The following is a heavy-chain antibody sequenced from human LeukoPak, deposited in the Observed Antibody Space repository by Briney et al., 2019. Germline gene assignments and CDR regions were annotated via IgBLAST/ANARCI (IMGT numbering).Heavy chain of an antibody. CDR2: ICSRSFTI. CDR1: GFTFSSYS. CDR3: ARGSIGNSSGWYYFDY. V-gene: IGHV3-48*02. D-gene: IGHD6-19*01. Sequence: PGGSLRLSCAASGFTFSSYSMNWVRQAPGKGLEWLSYICSRSFTIYYADSVKGRFTISRDNAKNSLYLQMNSLSDDDTAVYYCARGSIGNSSGWYYFDYWGQGTLVTVSS. J-gene: IGHJ4*02.